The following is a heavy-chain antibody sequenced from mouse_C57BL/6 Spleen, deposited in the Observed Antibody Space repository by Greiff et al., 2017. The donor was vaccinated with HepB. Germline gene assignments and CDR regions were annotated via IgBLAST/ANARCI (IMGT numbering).Heavy chain of an antibody. Sequence: EVKLMESGPGLVKPSQSLSLTCSVTGYSITSGYYWNWIRQFPGNKLEWMGYISYDGSNNYNPSLKNRISITRDTSKNQFFLKLNSVTTEDTATYYCARGLSYDYFDYWGQGTTLTVSS. CDR1: GYSITSGYY. J-gene: IGHJ2*01. CDR3: ARGLSYDYFDY. D-gene: IGHD1-1*01. V-gene: IGHV3-6*01. CDR2: ISYDGSN.